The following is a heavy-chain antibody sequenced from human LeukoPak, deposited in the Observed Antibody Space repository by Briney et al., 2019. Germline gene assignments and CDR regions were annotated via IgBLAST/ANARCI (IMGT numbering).Heavy chain of an antibody. D-gene: IGHD6-13*01. Sequence: GESLKISCKGSGYNFTNYWIGWVRQMPGKGLESMGIIYPVDSDTRYSPSFQGQVTISADKSISTAYLQWSSLKASDTAMYYCARYGVDSSSWYVGYWGQGTLVTVSS. J-gene: IGHJ4*02. CDR3: ARYGVDSSSWYVGY. CDR2: IYPVDSDT. CDR1: GYNFTNYW. V-gene: IGHV5-51*01.